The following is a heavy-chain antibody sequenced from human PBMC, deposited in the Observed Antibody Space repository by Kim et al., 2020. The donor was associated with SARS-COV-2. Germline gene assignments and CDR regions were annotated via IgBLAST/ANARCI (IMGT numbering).Heavy chain of an antibody. Sequence: GGSLRLSCAASGFTFSDYYMSWIRQAPGKGLEWVSYISSSSSYTNYADSVKGRFTISRDNAKNSLYLQMNSLRAEDTAVYYCARGQPGIVGATTLFGMDVWGQGTTVTVSS. D-gene: IGHD1-26*01. CDR1: GFTFSDYY. J-gene: IGHJ6*02. V-gene: IGHV3-11*05. CDR2: ISSSSSYT. CDR3: ARGQPGIVGATTLFGMDV.